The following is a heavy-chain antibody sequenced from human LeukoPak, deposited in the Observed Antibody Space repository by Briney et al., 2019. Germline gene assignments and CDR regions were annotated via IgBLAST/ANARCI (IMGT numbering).Heavy chain of an antibody. CDR2: ISGSGGST. J-gene: IGHJ4*02. V-gene: IGHV3-23*01. CDR1: GFTFSSYA. Sequence: GGSLRLSRAASGFTFSSYAMSWVRQAPGKGLEWVSAISGSGGSTYYADSVKGRFTISRDNSKNTLYLQMNSLRAEDTAVYYCAKSLGYSGYDWGDDAIDYWGQGTLVTVSS. CDR3: AKSLGYSGYDWGDDAIDY. D-gene: IGHD5-12*01.